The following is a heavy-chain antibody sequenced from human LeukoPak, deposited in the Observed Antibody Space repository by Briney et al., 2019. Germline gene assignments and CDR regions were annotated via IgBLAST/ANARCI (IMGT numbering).Heavy chain of an antibody. CDR3: ARVATSSWYRPNY. Sequence: GGSLRLSCAASGFTFSSYSMNWVRQAPGKGLEWVSSISSSSSYIYYADSVKGRFTISRDNAKNSLYLQMNSLRAEDTAVYYCARVATSSWYRPNYWGQGTLVTVSS. CDR2: ISSSSSYI. J-gene: IGHJ4*02. V-gene: IGHV3-21*01. CDR1: GFTFSSYS. D-gene: IGHD6-13*01.